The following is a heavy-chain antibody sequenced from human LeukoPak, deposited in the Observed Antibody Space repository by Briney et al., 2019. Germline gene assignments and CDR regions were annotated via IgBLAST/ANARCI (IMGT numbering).Heavy chain of an antibody. D-gene: IGHD5-18*01. J-gene: IGHJ4*02. CDR3: TRDRAAMVTPYYFDY. CDR1: GFTFGDYA. CDR2: IRSKVYGGPT. V-gene: IGHV3-49*03. Sequence: TGGSLRLSCTASGFTFGDYAMSWFRQAPGKGLEWVGFIRSKVYGGPTEYAASVKGRFTISRDDSKSIACLQMNSLKTEDTAVYYCTRDRAAMVTPYYFDYWGQGALVTVSS.